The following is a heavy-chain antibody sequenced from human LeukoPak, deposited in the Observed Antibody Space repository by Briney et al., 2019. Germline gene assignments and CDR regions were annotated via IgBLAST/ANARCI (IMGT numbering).Heavy chain of an antibody. CDR1: GFTFNTYS. CDR2: ISDSSGTI. Sequence: GGSLRLSCAASGFTFNTYSMNWVRQAPGKGLEWISYISDSSGTIYYADSVKGRFTISRDNGKNSLYLQMNSLRADDTAVYYCATLGVTDGAYWGQGALVTVSS. D-gene: IGHD3-10*01. J-gene: IGHJ4*02. V-gene: IGHV3-48*01. CDR3: ATLGVTDGAY.